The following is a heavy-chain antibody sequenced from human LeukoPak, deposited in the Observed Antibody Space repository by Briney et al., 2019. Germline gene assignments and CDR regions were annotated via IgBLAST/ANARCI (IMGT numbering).Heavy chain of an antibody. CDR1: GFTFSSYA. Sequence: GGSLRLSCAASGFTFSSYAMSWVRQAPGKGLEWVANIKQDGSEKYYVDSVKGRFTISRDNAKNSLYLQMNSLRAEDTAVYYCAREESIADSIDYWGQGTLVTVSS. D-gene: IGHD6-6*01. J-gene: IGHJ4*02. V-gene: IGHV3-7*01. CDR3: AREESIADSIDY. CDR2: IKQDGSEK.